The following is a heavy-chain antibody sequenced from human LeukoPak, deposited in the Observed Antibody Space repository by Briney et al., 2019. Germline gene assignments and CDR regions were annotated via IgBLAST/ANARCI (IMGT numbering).Heavy chain of an antibody. D-gene: IGHD1-26*01. CDR3: AHSTGGARGRAPSFDY. V-gene: IGHV2-5*02. CDR2: IYWDDDR. CDR1: GFSLSTSGVG. Sequence: ESGPTLVKPTQTLTLTCTFSGFSLSTSGVGVGWIRQPPGKALEWLALIYWDDDRRYSPSLRSRLTITKDTSKNQVVLTMTNMDPVDTATYYCAHSTGGARGRAPSFDYWGQGTLVTVSS. J-gene: IGHJ4*02.